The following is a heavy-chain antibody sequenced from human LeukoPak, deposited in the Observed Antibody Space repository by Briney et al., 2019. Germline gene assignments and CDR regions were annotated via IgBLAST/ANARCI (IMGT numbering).Heavy chain of an antibody. J-gene: IGHJ1*01. V-gene: IGHV3-30*04. CDR2: ISYDGSNK. D-gene: IGHD4-17*01. Sequence: PGGSLRLSCAASGFTFSSYAMHWVRQAPGKGLECVAVISYDGSNKYYADSVKGRFTISRDNSKNTLYLQMNSLRAEDTAVYYCARAYGDYVSSYFQHWGQGTLVTVSS. CDR3: ARAYGDYVSSYFQH. CDR1: GFTFSSYA.